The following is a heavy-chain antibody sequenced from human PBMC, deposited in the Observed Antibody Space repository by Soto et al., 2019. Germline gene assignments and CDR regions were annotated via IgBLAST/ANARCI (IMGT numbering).Heavy chain of an antibody. J-gene: IGHJ4*02. D-gene: IGHD1-26*01. V-gene: IGHV1-3*01. CDR2: INAGNGNT. CDR3: ARVRWDLLEGEPYYFDY. CDR1: GYTFTSYA. Sequence: ASVKVSCKASGYTFTSYAMHWVRQAPGQRLEWMGWINAGNGNTKYSQKFQGRVTITRDTSASTAYMELSSLRSEDTAVYYCARVRWDLLEGEPYYFDYWGQGTLVTVSS.